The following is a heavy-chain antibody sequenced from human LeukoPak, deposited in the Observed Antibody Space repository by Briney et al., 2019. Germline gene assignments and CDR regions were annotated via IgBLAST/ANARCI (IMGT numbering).Heavy chain of an antibody. CDR1: GFTFSGSA. CDR2: IRSKANSYAT. Sequence: GWSLRLSCAASGFTFSGSAMHWVRQASGKGLEWVGRIRSKANSYATAYAASVKGRFTISRDDSKNTAYLQMNSLKTEDTAVYYCTGSSLRGDYWGQGTLVTVSS. CDR3: TGSSLRGDY. D-gene: IGHD2-2*01. V-gene: IGHV3-73*01. J-gene: IGHJ4*02.